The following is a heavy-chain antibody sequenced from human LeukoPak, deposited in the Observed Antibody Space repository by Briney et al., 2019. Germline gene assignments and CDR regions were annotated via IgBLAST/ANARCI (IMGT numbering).Heavy chain of an antibody. D-gene: IGHD3-10*01. CDR2: ISAYNGNT. V-gene: IGHV1-18*04. Sequence: ASVKVSCKASGYTFTGYYMHWVRQAPGQGLEWMGWISAYNGNTNYAQKLQGRVTMTTDTSTSTAYMELRSLRSDDTAVYYCARDLLGSGSELDYWGQGTLVTVSS. CDR1: GYTFTGYY. CDR3: ARDLLGSGSELDY. J-gene: IGHJ4*02.